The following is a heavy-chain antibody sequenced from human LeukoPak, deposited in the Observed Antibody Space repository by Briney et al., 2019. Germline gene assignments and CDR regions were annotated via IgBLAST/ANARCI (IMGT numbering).Heavy chain of an antibody. V-gene: IGHV3-7*01. Sequence: GGSLRLSCAASGFTFSSYWMSWVRQAPGKGLEWVANMKQDGSDKYYVDSVKGRFTISRDNAKNSLYLQRNSLRAEETAVYYCVKVKQQLVRLLGRDTTYYYNYYLEVWGKGTTVTVSS. D-gene: IGHD6-13*01. CDR3: VKVKQQLVRLLGRDTTYYYNYYLEV. CDR1: GFTFSSYW. J-gene: IGHJ6*03. CDR2: MKQDGSDK.